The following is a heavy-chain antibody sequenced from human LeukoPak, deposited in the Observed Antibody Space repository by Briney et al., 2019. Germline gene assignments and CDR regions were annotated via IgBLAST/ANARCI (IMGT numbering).Heavy chain of an antibody. V-gene: IGHV3-30*02. Sequence: GGSLRLSCAASGFTFSSYGMHWVRQAPGKGLEWVAVIWYDGSNKYYADSVKGRFTISRDNSKNTLYLQMNSLRAEDTAVYYCAKDRTHYGSGSYLFDYWGQGTLVTVSS. CDR2: IWYDGSNK. J-gene: IGHJ4*02. CDR1: GFTFSSYG. CDR3: AKDRTHYGSGSYLFDY. D-gene: IGHD3-10*01.